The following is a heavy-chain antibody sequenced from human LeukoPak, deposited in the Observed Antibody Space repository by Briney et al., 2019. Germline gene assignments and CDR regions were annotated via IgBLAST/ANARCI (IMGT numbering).Heavy chain of an antibody. J-gene: IGHJ4*02. CDR3: ARTTKEFDILTGYYFDY. Sequence: GGSRRLSCAASGFTVSSNYMSWVRQAPGKGLEWVSVIYRGGSAYYADSVKGRFTISGDNSKNTLSLQMNSLRAVDTAVYYCARTTKEFDILTGYYFDYWGQGTLVTVSS. V-gene: IGHV3-53*01. D-gene: IGHD3-9*01. CDR1: GFTVSSNY. CDR2: IYRGGSA.